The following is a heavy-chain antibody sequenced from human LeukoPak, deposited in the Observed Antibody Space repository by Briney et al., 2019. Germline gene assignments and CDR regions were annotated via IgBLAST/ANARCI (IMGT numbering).Heavy chain of an antibody. J-gene: IGHJ5*02. Sequence: SETLSLTCTVSGGSISSSSYYWGWIRQPPGKGLEWIGSNYYSGGTYYNPSLKSRVTISVDTSKNQFSLKLSSVTAADTAVYYCARETISEYYYDSSGPAWGQGTLVTVSS. CDR2: NYYSGGT. V-gene: IGHV4-39*02. CDR3: ARETISEYYYDSSGPA. D-gene: IGHD3-22*01. CDR1: GGSISSSSYY.